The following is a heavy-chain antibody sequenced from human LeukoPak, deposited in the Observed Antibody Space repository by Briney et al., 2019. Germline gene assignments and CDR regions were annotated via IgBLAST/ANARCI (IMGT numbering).Heavy chain of an antibody. V-gene: IGHV3-11*01. Sequence: GGSLRLSCTASGFTFSDYYMSWIRQAPGKGLEWVSYISSSGNTIYYADSVKGRFTISRDNAKNSLYLQMNSLRAEDTAVYYCARDPEVGATNFDYWGQGTLVTVSP. CDR1: GFTFSDYY. D-gene: IGHD1-26*01. CDR2: ISSSGNTI. J-gene: IGHJ4*02. CDR3: ARDPEVGATNFDY.